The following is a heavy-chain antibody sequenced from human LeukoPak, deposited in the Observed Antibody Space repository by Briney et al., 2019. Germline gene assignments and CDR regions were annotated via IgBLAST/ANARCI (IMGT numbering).Heavy chain of an antibody. Sequence: SETLSLTCNVSGDSIKGNTYYWGWIRQPPGKSLEWIGTIYHSGSTYYRSSLKSRVTISVDTSKNQFSLKLSSVTAADTAVYYCARSDGYSYGLIDYWGQGTLVTVSS. CDR1: GDSIKGNTYY. CDR2: IYHSGST. D-gene: IGHD5-18*01. V-gene: IGHV4-39*07. J-gene: IGHJ4*02. CDR3: ARSDGYSYGLIDY.